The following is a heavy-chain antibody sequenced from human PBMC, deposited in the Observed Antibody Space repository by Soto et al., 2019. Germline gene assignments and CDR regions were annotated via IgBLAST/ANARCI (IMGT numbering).Heavy chain of an antibody. CDR2: INPDSGGT. J-gene: IGHJ4*02. V-gene: IGHV1-2*02. CDR3: ARKVRDYNFDY. Sequence: GASVKVSCKASGYIFSDYYIHWVRRAPGQGLEWMGWINPDSGGTKYTQQFQGRVTMTRDTSISTAYMELSGLRSDDTAVYYCARKVRDYNFDYWGQGTLVTVSS. D-gene: IGHD4-17*01. CDR1: GYIFSDYY.